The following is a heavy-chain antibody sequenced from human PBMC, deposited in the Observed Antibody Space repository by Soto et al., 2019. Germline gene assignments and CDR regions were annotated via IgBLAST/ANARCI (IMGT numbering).Heavy chain of an antibody. D-gene: IGHD5-18*01. Sequence: QVQLQESGPGLVKPWGTLSLTCAVSGVSIGSHDWWTWVRQPPGKGLEWIGESHQSGNTNYNSSLESRVTISLDKSKNHFSLQLSSVTVADTAVYYCATRDTGRVYWGQGTLVTVSS. CDR1: GVSIGSHDW. J-gene: IGHJ4*02. CDR3: ATRDTGRVY. V-gene: IGHV4-4*02. CDR2: SHQSGNT.